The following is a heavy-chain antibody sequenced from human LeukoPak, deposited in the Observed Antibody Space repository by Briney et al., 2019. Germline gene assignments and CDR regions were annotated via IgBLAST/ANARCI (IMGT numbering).Heavy chain of an antibody. CDR3: ARRPAAGRCFDY. CDR1: GFTFSDYY. Sequence: GGSLRLSCAVSGFTFSDYYMSWIRQAPGKGLEWVSYISSDGSTISHADSVKGRFTISRDNAENSLYLQMNSLRAEDTAVYYCARRPAAGRCFDYWGQGTLVTVSS. J-gene: IGHJ4*02. V-gene: IGHV3-11*01. D-gene: IGHD6-13*01. CDR2: ISSDGSTI.